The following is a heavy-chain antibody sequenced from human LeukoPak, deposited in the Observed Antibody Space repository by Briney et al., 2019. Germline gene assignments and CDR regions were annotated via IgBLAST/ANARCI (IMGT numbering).Heavy chain of an antibody. CDR2: IYPGDSGT. V-gene: IGHV5-51*01. CDR1: GYTFTTYW. CDR3: ARRKGYGELFEY. J-gene: IGHJ4*02. D-gene: IGHD3-10*01. Sequence: GEPLKISCQGSGYTFTTYWIAWVRQMPGKGLEWMGIIYPGDSGTRYSPSFQGQVTISADRSTAYLQWSSLKASDTAMYYCARRKGYGELFEYWGQGTLVTVSS.